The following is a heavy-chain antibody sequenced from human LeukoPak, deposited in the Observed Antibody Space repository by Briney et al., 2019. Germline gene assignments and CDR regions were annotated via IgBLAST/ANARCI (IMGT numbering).Heavy chain of an antibody. Sequence: SETLSLTCAVYGGSFSGYYWSWIRQPPGKGLEWIGEINHSGSTNYNPSLKSRVTISVDTSKNQFSLKLSSVTAADTAVYYCARVTYYYDSSGLHYFDYWGQGTLVTVSS. J-gene: IGHJ4*02. CDR2: INHSGST. CDR1: GGSFSGYY. V-gene: IGHV4-34*01. CDR3: ARVTYYYDSSGLHYFDY. D-gene: IGHD3-22*01.